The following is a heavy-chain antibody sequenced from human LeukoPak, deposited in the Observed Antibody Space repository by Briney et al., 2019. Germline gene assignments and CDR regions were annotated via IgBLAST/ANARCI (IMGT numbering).Heavy chain of an antibody. Sequence: ASVQVSCKASGGTFSSYAISWVRQAPGQGVEWMGGIIPIFGTANYAQKFQGRVTITADKSTSTAYMELSSLRSEDTAVYYCARSPYCSGGSCYYFDYWGQGTLVTVSS. D-gene: IGHD2-15*01. J-gene: IGHJ4*02. CDR2: IIPIFGTA. CDR3: ARSPYCSGGSCYYFDY. V-gene: IGHV1-69*06. CDR1: GGTFSSYA.